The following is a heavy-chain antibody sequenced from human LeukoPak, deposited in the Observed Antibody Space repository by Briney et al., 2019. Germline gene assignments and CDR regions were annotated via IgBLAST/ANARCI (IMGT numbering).Heavy chain of an antibody. CDR1: GYIFTSYY. D-gene: IGHD6-19*01. Sequence: APVKVSCKASGYIFTSYYIHWMRQAPGQGLEWMGIINPSGGSTDYAQKFQGRVTMTRDTSTSTVYMELSSLRSEDTAVYYCARRGSSGWYFDYWGQGTLVAVSS. V-gene: IGHV1-46*01. CDR3: ARRGSSGWYFDY. CDR2: INPSGGST. J-gene: IGHJ4*02.